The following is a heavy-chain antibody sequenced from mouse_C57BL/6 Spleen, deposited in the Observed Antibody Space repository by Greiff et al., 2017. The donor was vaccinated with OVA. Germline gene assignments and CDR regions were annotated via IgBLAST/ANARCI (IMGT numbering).Heavy chain of an antibody. V-gene: IGHV3-6*01. Sequence: EVQVVESGPGLVKPSQSLSLTCSVTGYSITSGYYWNWIRQFPGNKLEWMGYISYDGSNNYNPSLKNRISITRDTSKNQFFLKLNSVTTEDTATYYCARDRYYGSSYGAMDYWGQGTSVTVSS. D-gene: IGHD1-1*01. CDR3: ARDRYYGSSYGAMDY. J-gene: IGHJ4*01. CDR2: ISYDGSN. CDR1: GYSITSGYY.